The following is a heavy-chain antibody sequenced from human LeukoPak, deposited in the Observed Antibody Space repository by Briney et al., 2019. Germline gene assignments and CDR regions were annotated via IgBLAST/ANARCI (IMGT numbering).Heavy chain of an antibody. J-gene: IGHJ5*02. D-gene: IGHD3-10*01. CDR2: IYSIEST. Sequence: PSETLSLTCTVSGGSVSSHSWAWIRQFPGKGLEWIAYIYSIESTNYSPSLKSRVTTSVDTSKNQFSLKLSSVTAADTAVYFCARANWQQRAPGSWLDPWGQGTLVTVSS. CDR3: ARANWQQRAPGSWLDP. V-gene: IGHV4-59*02. CDR1: GGSVSSHS.